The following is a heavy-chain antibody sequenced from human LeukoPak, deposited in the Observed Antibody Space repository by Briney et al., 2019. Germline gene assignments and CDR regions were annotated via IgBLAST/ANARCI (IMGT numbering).Heavy chain of an antibody. V-gene: IGHV1-2*02. CDR1: GYTFSHYY. Sequence: ASVKVSCKASGYTFSHYYLQWVRHAPGQGLEWMGWINPNSGGTNYAQKFQGRVTMTRDTSISTVYMELSSLAYDDTAVYFCARETGLEQLNGWFDPWGQGSLVTVSS. CDR2: INPNSGGT. CDR3: ARETGLEQLNGWFDP. J-gene: IGHJ5*02. D-gene: IGHD6-13*01.